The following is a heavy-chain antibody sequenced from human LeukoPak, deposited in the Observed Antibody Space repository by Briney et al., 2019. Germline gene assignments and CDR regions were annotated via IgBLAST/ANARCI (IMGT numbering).Heavy chain of an antibody. Sequence: GGSLRLSCAASGFTFSNAWMSWVRQAPGKGLEWVGRIKSKTDGGTTDYAAPVKGRFTISRDDSKNTLYLQMNSLKTEDTAVYYCTTESGYYYDSSGYYRDYWGQGTLVTVSS. J-gene: IGHJ4*02. CDR1: GFTFSNAW. D-gene: IGHD3-22*01. CDR3: TTESGYYYDSSGYYRDY. V-gene: IGHV3-15*01. CDR2: IKSKTDGGTT.